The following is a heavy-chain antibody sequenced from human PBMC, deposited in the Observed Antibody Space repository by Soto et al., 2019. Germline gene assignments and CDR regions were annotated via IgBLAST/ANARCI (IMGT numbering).Heavy chain of an antibody. CDR2: IDPSDSQT. CDR3: ARQIYDSYTGPNLPYYFDF. CDR1: GYIFAGYW. J-gene: IGHJ4*02. D-gene: IGHD3-16*01. V-gene: IGHV5-10-1*01. Sequence: PGESLKISCKGSGYIFAGYWITWVRQKPGKGLEWMGRIDPSDSQTYYSPSFRGHVTISATKSITTVFLQWSSLRASDTAMYYCARQIYDSYTGPNLPYYFDFWGQGTPVTVFS.